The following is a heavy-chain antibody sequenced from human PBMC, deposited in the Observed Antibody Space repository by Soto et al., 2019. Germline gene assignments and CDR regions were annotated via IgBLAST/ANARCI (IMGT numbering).Heavy chain of an antibody. Sequence: EVQLLESGGGLVQPGGSLSLSCAASGFTFSSYAMSWVRQAPGKGLEWASAISGSGGSTYYADSVKGRFTISRDNSKNTLYLQMTSLRAEDTAVYYCAKRTVGWYFDLWGRGTLVTVSS. CDR1: GFTFSSYA. V-gene: IGHV3-23*01. CDR3: AKRTVGWYFDL. CDR2: ISGSGGST. D-gene: IGHD4-17*01. J-gene: IGHJ2*01.